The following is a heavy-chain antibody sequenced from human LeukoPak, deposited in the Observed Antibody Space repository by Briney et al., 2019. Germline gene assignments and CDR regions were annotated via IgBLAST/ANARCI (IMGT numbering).Heavy chain of an antibody. J-gene: IGHJ4*02. D-gene: IGHD3-22*01. Sequence: GGSLRLSCAASGFTFSSYSMNWVRQAPGKGLEWVSSISSSSSYIYYADSVKARFTISRDNAKNSLYLQMNRLRAEDTAVYYCASLALYDSSGYYPYSAPLNYWGQGTLVTVSS. CDR3: ASLALYDSSGYYPYSAPLNY. V-gene: IGHV3-21*01. CDR2: ISSSSSYI. CDR1: GFTFSSYS.